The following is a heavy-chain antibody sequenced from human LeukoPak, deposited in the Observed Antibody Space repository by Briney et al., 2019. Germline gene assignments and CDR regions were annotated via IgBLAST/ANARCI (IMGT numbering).Heavy chain of an antibody. CDR1: GFTFSSYA. V-gene: IGHV3-30-3*01. Sequence: GGSLRLSCAASGFTFSSYAMHWVRQAPGKGLEWVAVISYDGSNKYYADSVKGQFTISRDNSKNTLYLQMNSLRAEDTAVYYCARTYRGYSYGRPFDYWGQGTLVTVSS. CDR3: ARTYRGYSYGRPFDY. D-gene: IGHD5-18*01. CDR2: ISYDGSNK. J-gene: IGHJ4*02.